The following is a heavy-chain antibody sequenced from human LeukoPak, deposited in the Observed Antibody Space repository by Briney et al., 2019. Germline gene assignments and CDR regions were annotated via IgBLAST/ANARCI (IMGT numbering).Heavy chain of an antibody. J-gene: IGHJ5*02. V-gene: IGHV4-4*07. CDR1: GDSISNYY. D-gene: IGHD6-13*01. Sequence: SETLSLTCSVSGDSISNYYWSWSRQSAGKGLEWIGRIYSSGSTDYNPSLKSRVSMSLDTSKNHFSLSLNSVTAADTAVYFCAGGIGYATSPADHLGQGTLVIVSS. CDR2: IYSSGST. CDR3: AGGIGYATSPADH.